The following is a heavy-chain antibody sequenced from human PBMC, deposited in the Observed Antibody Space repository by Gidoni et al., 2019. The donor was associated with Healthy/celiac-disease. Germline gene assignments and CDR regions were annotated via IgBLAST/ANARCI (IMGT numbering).Heavy chain of an antibody. CDR3: ARGGQLEGGYYYYYYGMDV. J-gene: IGHJ6*02. D-gene: IGHD6-6*01. Sequence: ELQLVESGGGLVKPGGSLRLSCAASGFPFSTYSMNWVRQAPGKGLEWVSSMSSSSRYIYYADSVKGRFTISRDNAKNSLYLQMNSLRAEDTAVYYCARGGQLEGGYYYYYYGMDVWGQGTTVTVSS. V-gene: IGHV3-21*06. CDR2: MSSSSRYI. CDR1: GFPFSTYS.